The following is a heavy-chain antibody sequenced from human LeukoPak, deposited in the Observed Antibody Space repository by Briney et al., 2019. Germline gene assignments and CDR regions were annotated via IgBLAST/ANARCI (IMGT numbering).Heavy chain of an antibody. J-gene: IGHJ4*02. Sequence: PGGSLRLSCAASGFTFSSYGMSWVRQAPGKGLEWVSAISGSGGSTYYADSVKGRFTISRDNSKNTLYLQMNSLRAEDTAVYYCARDLWAGDIVVVPAAPVDYWGQGTLVTVSS. V-gene: IGHV3-23*01. D-gene: IGHD2-2*01. CDR1: GFTFSSYG. CDR2: ISGSGGST. CDR3: ARDLWAGDIVVVPAAPVDY.